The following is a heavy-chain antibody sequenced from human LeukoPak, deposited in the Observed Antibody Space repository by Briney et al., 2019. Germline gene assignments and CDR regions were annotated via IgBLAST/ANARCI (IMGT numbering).Heavy chain of an antibody. CDR2: IYHSGST. V-gene: IGHV4-38-2*02. D-gene: IGHD1-26*01. J-gene: IGHJ4*02. Sequence: SETLSLTCTVSGYSISSGYYWGWIRQPPGKGLEWIGSIYHSGSTYYNPSLKSRVTISVDTSKNQFSLKLSSVTAADTAVYYCARRVGATNPYFDYWDQGTLVTVSS. CDR1: GYSISSGYY. CDR3: ARRVGATNPYFDY.